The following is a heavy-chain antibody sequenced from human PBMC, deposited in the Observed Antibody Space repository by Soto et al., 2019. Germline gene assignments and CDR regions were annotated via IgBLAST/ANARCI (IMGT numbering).Heavy chain of an antibody. D-gene: IGHD4-17*01. CDR2: INPNSGGT. Sequence: ASVKVSCKASGYTFTGYYMQWVRQAPGQGLEWMGWINPNSGGTNYAQKFQGRVTMTRDTSISTAYMELSRLRSDDTAVYYCARDSTFYGDYAGYYYGMDVWGQGTTVTSP. CDR3: ARDSTFYGDYAGYYYGMDV. J-gene: IGHJ6*02. CDR1: GYTFTGYY. V-gene: IGHV1-2*02.